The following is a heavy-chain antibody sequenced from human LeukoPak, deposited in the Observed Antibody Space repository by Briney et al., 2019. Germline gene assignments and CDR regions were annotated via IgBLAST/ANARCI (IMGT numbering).Heavy chain of an antibody. CDR3: AKASSPYGSGSYTSFDY. J-gene: IGHJ4*02. CDR1: GLTFISYG. CDR2: ISYDGSNK. V-gene: IGHV3-30*18. D-gene: IGHD3-10*01. Sequence: GGSLRLSCAASGLTFISYGMHWVRQAPGKGLEWVAVISYDGSNKYYADSVKGRFTISRDNSKSTLYLQMNSLRAEDTAVYYCAKASSPYGSGSYTSFDYWGQGALVTVSS.